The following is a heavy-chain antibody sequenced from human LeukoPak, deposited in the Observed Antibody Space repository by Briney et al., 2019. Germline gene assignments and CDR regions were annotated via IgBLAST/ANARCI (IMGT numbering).Heavy chain of an antibody. J-gene: IGHJ4*02. V-gene: IGHV4-34*01. CDR2: INHSGST. Sequence: SETLSLTCAVYGGSFSGYYWNWIRQAPGKGLEWIGEINHSGSTRYNPSLKSRLTMSVDTSKNQFSLKLTSVTAADTAVYYCAQDPKYWGQGTLVTVSS. CDR3: AQDPKY. CDR1: GGSFSGYY.